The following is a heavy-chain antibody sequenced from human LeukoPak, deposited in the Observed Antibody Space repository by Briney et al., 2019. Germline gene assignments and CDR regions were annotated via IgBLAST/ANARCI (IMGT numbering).Heavy chain of an antibody. CDR1: GGSISSYY. CDR2: IYYSRST. CDR3: ASSYSGSMVY. D-gene: IGHD3-10*01. J-gene: IGHJ4*02. V-gene: IGHV4-59*01. Sequence: SETLSLTCTVSGGSISSYYWSWIRQPPGKGLEWIGYIYYSRSTNYNPSLKSRVTISVDTSKNQFSLRLSSVTAADTAVYYCASSYSGSMVYWGQGTLVTVSS.